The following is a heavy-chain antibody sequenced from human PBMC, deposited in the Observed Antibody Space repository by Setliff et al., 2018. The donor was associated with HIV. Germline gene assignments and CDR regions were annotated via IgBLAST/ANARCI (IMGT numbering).Heavy chain of an antibody. D-gene: IGHD1-1*01. V-gene: IGHV4-39*01. Sequence: ETLSLTCTVSLGSISSSYSHYWAWIRQPPGKGLEWIGHIFHTGYSIYSPSLKSRVTMSVDTSKNEFSLKMTSVIAADAAVYFCARLAATYGNHRFDYWGQGVPVTSPQ. CDR3: ARLAATYGNHRFDY. J-gene: IGHJ4*02. CDR2: IFHTGYS. CDR1: LGSISSSYSHY.